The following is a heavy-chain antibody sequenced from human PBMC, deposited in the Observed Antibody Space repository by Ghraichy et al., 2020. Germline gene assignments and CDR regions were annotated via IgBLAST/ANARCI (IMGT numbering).Heavy chain of an antibody. D-gene: IGHD6-19*01. V-gene: IGHV3-64D*06. CDR1: GFTFSSHG. Sequence: GGSLRLSCSVSGFTFSSHGMHWVRRAPGKGLEYVSVISSHGDTTYYADSVKGRFTISRDNSKNTLYLQMRSLRAEDTAVYYCVQGLAVTIANAYGMDVWGQGTTVTVSS. CDR3: VQGLAVTIANAYGMDV. CDR2: ISSHGDTT. J-gene: IGHJ6*02.